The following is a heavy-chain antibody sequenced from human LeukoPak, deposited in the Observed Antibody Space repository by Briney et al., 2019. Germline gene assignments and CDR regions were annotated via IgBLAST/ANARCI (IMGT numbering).Heavy chain of an antibody. V-gene: IGHV3-48*03. J-gene: IGHJ6*03. D-gene: IGHD2-15*01. CDR2: ISRSGSTK. Sequence: GGSLRLSCAASGFTFSSYEMNWVRQAPGKGLEWVSSISRSGSTKYHADSVKGRFTISRDNAKNSLFLQMNSLRAEDTAVYYCARVLRYCSGGNCYSGGLGYMDVWGKGTTVTISS. CDR1: GFTFSSYE. CDR3: ARVLRYCSGGNCYSGGLGYMDV.